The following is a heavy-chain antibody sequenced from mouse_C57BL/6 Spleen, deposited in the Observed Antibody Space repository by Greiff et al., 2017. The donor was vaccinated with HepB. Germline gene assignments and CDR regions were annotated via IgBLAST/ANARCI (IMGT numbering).Heavy chain of an antibody. Sequence: QVQLKESGPGLVAPSQSLSITCTVSGFSLTSYGVHWVRQPPGKGLEWLVVIWSDGSTTYNSALKSRLSISKDNSKSQVFLKMNSLQTDDTAMYYCARHEKTAQAAMDYWGQGTSVTVSS. CDR2: IWSDGST. J-gene: IGHJ4*01. D-gene: IGHD3-2*02. CDR1: GFSLTSYG. V-gene: IGHV2-6-1*01. CDR3: ARHEKTAQAAMDY.